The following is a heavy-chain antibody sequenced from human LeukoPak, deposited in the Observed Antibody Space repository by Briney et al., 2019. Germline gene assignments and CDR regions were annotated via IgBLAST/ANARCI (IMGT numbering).Heavy chain of an antibody. Sequence: ASLKVSCTASGCTFSSYAISWVRQAPGQGLEWMGGIIPIFGTANYAQKFQGRVTITADESTSTAYMELSSLRSEDTAVYYCARQNVEYSSSFDYWGQGTLVTVSS. CDR3: ARQNVEYSSSFDY. CDR2: IIPIFGTA. J-gene: IGHJ4*02. D-gene: IGHD6-6*01. CDR1: GCTFSSYA. V-gene: IGHV1-69*13.